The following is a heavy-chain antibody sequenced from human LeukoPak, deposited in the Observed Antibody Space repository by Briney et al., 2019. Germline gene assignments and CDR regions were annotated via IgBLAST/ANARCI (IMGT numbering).Heavy chain of an antibody. CDR1: GFTFRGNG. D-gene: IGHD4-17*01. Sequence: GGSLRLSCAASGFTFRGNGMHWVCQAPGKGLEWVVVIWYDGSNRYYADSVKGRFTISRDNSKNTLFLQMNSLTAEDTAVYYCARDQGTSVTAMVGGHFDYWGPGTLVTVSS. CDR3: ARDQGTSVTAMVGGHFDY. CDR2: IWYDGSNR. J-gene: IGHJ4*02. V-gene: IGHV3-33*01.